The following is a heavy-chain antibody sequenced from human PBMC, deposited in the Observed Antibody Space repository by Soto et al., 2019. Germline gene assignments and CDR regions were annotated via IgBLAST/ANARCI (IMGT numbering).Heavy chain of an antibody. D-gene: IGHD1-1*01. J-gene: IGHJ6*02. CDR3: ARERGEGGVNWNVYYYYYGMDV. CDR2: ISYDGSNK. Sequence: QVQLVESGGGVIQPGRSLRLSCAASGFTFSSYAMHWVRQAPGKGLEWVAVISYDGSNKYYADSVKGRFTISRDNSKNTLYLKMKSRRAEETAVYYCARERGEGGVNWNVYYYYYGMDVWGQGTTVTVSS. V-gene: IGHV3-30-3*01. CDR1: GFTFSSYA.